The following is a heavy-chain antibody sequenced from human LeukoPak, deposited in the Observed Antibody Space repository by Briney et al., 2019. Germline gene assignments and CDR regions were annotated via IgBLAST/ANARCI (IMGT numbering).Heavy chain of an antibody. V-gene: IGHV3-48*03. CDR1: GFTFSSYE. CDR3: ARADLAVVPVFDY. Sequence: PGGSLRLSCAASGFTFSSYEMIWVRQAPGKGLEWVSYISNSGSTIYYADSVKGRFTISRDNAKYSLYLQMSSLRAGDTAVYYCARADLAVVPVFDYWGQGILVTVPS. D-gene: IGHD6-19*01. J-gene: IGHJ4*02. CDR2: ISNSGSTI.